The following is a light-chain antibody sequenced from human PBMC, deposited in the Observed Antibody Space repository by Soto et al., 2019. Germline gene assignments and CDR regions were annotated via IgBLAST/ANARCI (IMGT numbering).Light chain of an antibody. Sequence: DIQLTQSPSSLSASIGDRVTITCRASQSFSTYLNWYQQKPGKAPKLLFYAASVLQSGVPSRFRGSGSGPDFTLTISNLQPEDFATYYCQQSYSTPLTFGGGTKVDIK. CDR3: QQSYSTPLT. V-gene: IGKV1-39*01. J-gene: IGKJ4*01. CDR1: QSFSTY. CDR2: AAS.